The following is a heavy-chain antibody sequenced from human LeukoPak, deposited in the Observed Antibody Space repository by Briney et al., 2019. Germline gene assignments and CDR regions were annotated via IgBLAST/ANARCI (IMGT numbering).Heavy chain of an antibody. J-gene: IGHJ3*02. V-gene: IGHV4-30-4*07. CDR3: ARASMYYDSFAFDI. CDR2: IYYSGST. D-gene: IGHD3-22*01. CDR1: GGSISSGGYS. Sequence: SETLSLTCAVSGGSISSGGYSWSWIRQPPGKGLEWIGYIYYSGSTYYNPSLKSRVTISVDTSKNQFSLKLSSVTAADTAVYYCARASMYYDSFAFDIWGQGTMVTVSS.